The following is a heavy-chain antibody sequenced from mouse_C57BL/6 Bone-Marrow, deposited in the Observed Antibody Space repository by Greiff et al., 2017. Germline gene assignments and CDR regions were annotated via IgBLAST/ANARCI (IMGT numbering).Heavy chain of an antibody. J-gene: IGHJ2*01. CDR2: IYPGSGNT. CDR1: GYTFTDYY. Sequence: QVQLQQSGAELVRPGASVKLSCKASGYTFTDYYINWVKQRPGQGLEWIARIYPGSGNTYYNEKFKGKATLTAEKSSSTAYMQLSSLTSEDSAVYFCARGFPYFDYWGQGTTRTVSS. CDR3: ARGFPYFDY. V-gene: IGHV1-76*01.